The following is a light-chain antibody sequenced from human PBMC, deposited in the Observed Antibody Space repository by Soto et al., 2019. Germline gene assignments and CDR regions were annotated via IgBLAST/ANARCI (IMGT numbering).Light chain of an antibody. CDR2: GAS. CDR3: QQYNKWPLYT. J-gene: IGKJ2*01. V-gene: IGKV3-15*01. Sequence: EIVMTQSPGTLSVSPGERATLSCRASQSVSSNLAWYQQRPGQAPRLLIYGASTRATGIPARFSGSGSGTEVTLTISSLQSEDFAVYYCQQYNKWPLYTFGQGTKLEIK. CDR1: QSVSSN.